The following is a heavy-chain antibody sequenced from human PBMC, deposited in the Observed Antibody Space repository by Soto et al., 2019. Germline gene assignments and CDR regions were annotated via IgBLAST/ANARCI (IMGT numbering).Heavy chain of an antibody. CDR2: NSAYNGNT. Sequence: ASVKVSCKASGYTFTSYGXXXVXQAPGQGLEWMGWNSAYNGNTNYAQKLQGRVTMTTDTSTSTAYMELRSLRSDDTAVYYCARTGIAVSDAFDIWGQGTMVTVSS. D-gene: IGHD6-19*01. V-gene: IGHV1-18*01. CDR1: GYTFTSYG. J-gene: IGHJ3*02. CDR3: ARTGIAVSDAFDI.